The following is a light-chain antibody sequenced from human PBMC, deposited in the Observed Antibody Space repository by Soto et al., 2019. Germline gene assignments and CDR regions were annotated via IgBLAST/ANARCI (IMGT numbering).Light chain of an antibody. CDR3: HQYNFWPT. CDR1: QSVSSN. J-gene: IGKJ1*01. Sequence: EIVMTQSPATLSVSPGERATLSCRASQSVSSNLAGYQQKPGQSPRLLIYGTSTRATGIPARFSGSGSGTEFTLTISSLQSEDFAVYYCHQYNFWPTFGQGTKVDIK. V-gene: IGKV3-15*01. CDR2: GTS.